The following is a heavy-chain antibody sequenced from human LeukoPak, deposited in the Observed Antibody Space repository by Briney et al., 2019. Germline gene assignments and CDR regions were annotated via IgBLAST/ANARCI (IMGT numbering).Heavy chain of an antibody. CDR1: GFTFSSYA. CDR2: ISGSGGST. D-gene: IGHD6-19*01. J-gene: IGHJ4*02. Sequence: HPGGSLRLSCAASGFTFSSYAMHWVRQAPGKGLEWVSAISGSGGSTYYADSVKGRFTISRDNSKNTLYLQMNSLRAEDTAVYYCAKRGSKRGSGWYEDTSGRVSGSDYFDYWGQGTLVTVSS. V-gene: IGHV3-23*01. CDR3: AKRGSKRGSGWYEDTSGRVSGSDYFDY.